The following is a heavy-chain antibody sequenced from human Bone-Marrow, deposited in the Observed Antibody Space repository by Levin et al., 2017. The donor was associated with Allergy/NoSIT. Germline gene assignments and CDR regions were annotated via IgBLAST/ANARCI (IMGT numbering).Heavy chain of an antibody. J-gene: IGHJ5*02. V-gene: IGHV4-30-2*01. Sequence: SETLSLTCAVSGGSMSSGGYSWSWIRQPPGKGLEWIGHIFHSGSAYYNPALKSRVTISVDRSKNQFSLKLSSVTAADTDVYYWASGWRITLLRGDILNWFDPWGRGTLVIVSS. CDR2: IFHSGSA. D-gene: IGHD3-10*01. CDR1: GGSMSSGGYS. CDR3: ASGWRITLLRGDILNWFDP.